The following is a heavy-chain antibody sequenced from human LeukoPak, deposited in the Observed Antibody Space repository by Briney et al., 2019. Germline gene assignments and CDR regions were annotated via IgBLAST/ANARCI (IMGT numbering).Heavy chain of an antibody. Sequence: GGSLRLSCAASGLTGSHNYVSWVRQAPGKGLEWVSYISSSGSTIYYADSVKGRFTISRDNAKNSLYLQMNSLRAEDTAVYYCARDRRVYCSSTSCYSHRFDPWGRGTLVTVSS. J-gene: IGHJ5*02. D-gene: IGHD2-2*01. CDR2: ISSSGSTI. CDR1: GLTGSHNY. CDR3: ARDRRVYCSSTSCYSHRFDP. V-gene: IGHV3-11*01.